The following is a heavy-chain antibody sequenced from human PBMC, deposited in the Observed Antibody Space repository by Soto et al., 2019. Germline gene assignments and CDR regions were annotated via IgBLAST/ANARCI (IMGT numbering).Heavy chain of an antibody. Sequence: SETLSLTCTVSSGSISSYYWSWIRQPPGKGLEWIGYIYYSGSTTYNPSLKSRVTISVDTPKNQFSLKLSSVTAADTAVYYRARGMSGDLTWALYWGQGTLVTVSS. CDR1: SGSISSYY. J-gene: IGHJ4*02. V-gene: IGHV4-59*01. CDR3: ARGMSGDLTWALY. D-gene: IGHD3-3*01. CDR2: IYYSGST.